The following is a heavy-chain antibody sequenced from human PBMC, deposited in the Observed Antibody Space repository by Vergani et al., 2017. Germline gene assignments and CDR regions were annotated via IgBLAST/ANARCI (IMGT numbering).Heavy chain of an antibody. Sequence: QPQLQESGPGLVKPSATLCLTCSVSGASIRSSNYYWGWIRQPPGKGLEWIASIYYSGSTDYNPSLKSRFTISVDTSKNQFSLKLSSVTAADTAFYFCAVHSXVEWLVKLGWIDPWGQGILVTVSS. D-gene: IGHD6-19*01. CDR1: GASIRSSNYY. CDR2: IYYSGST. J-gene: IGHJ5*02. V-gene: IGHV4-39*01. CDR3: AVHSXVEWLVKLGWIDP.